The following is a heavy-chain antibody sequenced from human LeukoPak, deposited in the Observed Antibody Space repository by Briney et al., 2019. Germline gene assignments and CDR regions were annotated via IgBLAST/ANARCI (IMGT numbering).Heavy chain of an antibody. CDR2: INPNSGGT. CDR1: GYTFTAYY. V-gene: IGHV1-2*02. D-gene: IGHD2-15*01. J-gene: IGHJ4*02. Sequence: ASVRVSSEASGYTFTAYYMHWVRQAPGQGLEWMGWINPNSGGTNYAQNFQGRVTMTRDTSISTAYMELTSLRPDDTAVYYCAREVCSGGSCYSSFDYWGQGTLVTVSS. CDR3: AREVCSGGSCYSSFDY.